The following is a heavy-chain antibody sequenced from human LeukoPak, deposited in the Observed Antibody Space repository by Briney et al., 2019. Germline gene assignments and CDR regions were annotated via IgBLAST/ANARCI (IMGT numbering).Heavy chain of an antibody. D-gene: IGHD1-26*01. CDR3: AKSGSFYVGELDT. J-gene: IGHJ5*02. CDR2: VSTSGGNT. V-gene: IGHV3-23*01. CDR1: GFTFSNYG. Sequence: QTGGSLRLSCEGSGFTFSNYGMSWVRQAPAGGLEWVSGVSTSGGNTYYADSVKGRFTISRDSSKNTLYLQMNSLRVEDTAIYHCAKSGSFYVGELDTWDQGTLVTVSS.